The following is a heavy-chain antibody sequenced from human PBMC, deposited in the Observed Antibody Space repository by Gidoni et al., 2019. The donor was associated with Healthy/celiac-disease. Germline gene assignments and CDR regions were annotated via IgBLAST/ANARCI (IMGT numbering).Heavy chain of an antibody. D-gene: IGHD3-3*01. CDR1: AFTFSSYW. J-gene: IGHJ6*02. CDR3: AREKDFWSGYYYYGMDV. Sequence: ELQLVVSGCGFVQPGGSLLLSCAASAFTFSSYWMSWVRQAPGKGLDWVANIKQDGREKYYGDTVKGRFTISRDNAKNTLYLQMNSLRAEETAVDYCAREKDFWSGYYYYGMDVWGQGTTVTVS. V-gene: IGHV3-7*05. CDR2: IKQDGREK.